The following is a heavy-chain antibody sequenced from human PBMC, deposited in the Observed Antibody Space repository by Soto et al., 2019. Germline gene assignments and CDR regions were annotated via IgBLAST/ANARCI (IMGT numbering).Heavy chain of an antibody. D-gene: IGHD5-12*01. Sequence: SETLSLTCAVYGGSFSGYYWSWIRQPPGKGLEWIGEINHSGSTNYNPSLKSRVTISVDTSKNQFSLKLSSVTAADTAVYYCARPSVATTRGNWFDPWGQGTLVTVSS. CDR2: INHSGST. CDR3: ARPSVATTRGNWFDP. J-gene: IGHJ5*02. CDR1: GGSFSGYY. V-gene: IGHV4-34*01.